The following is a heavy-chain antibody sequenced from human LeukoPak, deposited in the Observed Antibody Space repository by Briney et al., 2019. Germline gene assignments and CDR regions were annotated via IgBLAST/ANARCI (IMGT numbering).Heavy chain of an antibody. J-gene: IGHJ4*02. CDR2: INTAGSTT. CDR1: GFTFSSHW. D-gene: IGHD5-12*01. Sequence: GGSLRLSCAASGFTFSSHWMHWVRQDAGKGLVWVARINTAGSTTTYADSVKGRFTISRDNAKNTLYLRMNSLRVEDTGVYYCARVTITEDYWGQGTLVTVSS. CDR3: ARVTITEDY. V-gene: IGHV3-74*01.